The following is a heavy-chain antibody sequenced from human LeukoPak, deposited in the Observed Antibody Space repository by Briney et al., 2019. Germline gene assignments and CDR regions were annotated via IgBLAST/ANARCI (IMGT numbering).Heavy chain of an antibody. CDR2: ISGSGGNT. J-gene: IGHJ4*02. Sequence: PGGSLRLSCAASGFIFTNYAMSWVRQAPGKGLEWVSAISGSGGNTYYADSVKGRFTISRDNSMNTLYLQMSSLRAEDTAVYYCARGVTHYYDSSGYYPGFDYWGQGTLVTVSS. CDR1: GFIFTNYA. D-gene: IGHD3-22*01. CDR3: ARGVTHYYDSSGYYPGFDY. V-gene: IGHV3-23*01.